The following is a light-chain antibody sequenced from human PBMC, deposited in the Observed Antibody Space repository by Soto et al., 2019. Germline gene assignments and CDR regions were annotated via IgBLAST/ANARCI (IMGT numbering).Light chain of an antibody. CDR2: EAS. V-gene: IGLV2-23*01. CDR3: FSYAGNSLNYA. J-gene: IGLJ1*01. Sequence: QSALTQPASVSGSPGQSITISCTGPSSDVVSYNLVSWYQQHPGKAPKLMIYEASKRPSGISNRFSGSKSGNAASLTISGLQAEDETDYYCFSYAGNSLNYAFGTGTKVTVL. CDR1: SSDVVSYNL.